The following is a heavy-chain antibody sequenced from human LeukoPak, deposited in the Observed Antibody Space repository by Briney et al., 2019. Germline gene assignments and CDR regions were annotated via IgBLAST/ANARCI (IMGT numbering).Heavy chain of an antibody. D-gene: IGHD3-22*01. CDR2: IYSGGST. Sequence: GGSLRLSCAASGFTVSSNYMSWVRQAPGKGLEWVSVIYSGGSTYYADSVKGRFTIPRDNSKNTLYLQMNSLRAEDTAVYYCAMSRYYYDSSGGDYWGQGTLVTVSS. CDR1: GFTVSSNY. V-gene: IGHV3-66*01. J-gene: IGHJ4*02. CDR3: AMSRYYYDSSGGDY.